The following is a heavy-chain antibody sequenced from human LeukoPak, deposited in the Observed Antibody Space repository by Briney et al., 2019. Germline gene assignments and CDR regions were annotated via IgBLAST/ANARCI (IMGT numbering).Heavy chain of an antibody. V-gene: IGHV3-15*01. J-gene: IGHJ4*02. D-gene: IGHD1-1*01. Sequence: GSLRLSCAASEFTFSNAWMSWVRQAPGKGLEWVGRIKSKTDGGTTDYAAPVKGRFTISRDDSKNMLFLQMNSLKTDDAAVYYCTTDGVNFYFGSWGQGTLVTVSS. CDR1: EFTFSNAW. CDR3: TTDGVNFYFGS. CDR2: IKSKTDGGTT.